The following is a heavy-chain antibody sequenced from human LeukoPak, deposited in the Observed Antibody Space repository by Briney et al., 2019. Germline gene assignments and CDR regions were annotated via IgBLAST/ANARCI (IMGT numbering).Heavy chain of an antibody. CDR2: IYYSGST. J-gene: IGHJ4*02. CDR3: ARDTLAAAGRGYFDY. CDR1: GGSISSGGYY. D-gene: IGHD6-13*01. V-gene: IGHV4-31*03. Sequence: SQTLSLTCTVSGGSISSGGYYWSWIRQHPGKGLEWTGYIYYSGSTYYNPSLKSRVTISVDTSKDQFSLKLSSVTAADTAVYYCARDTLAAAGRGYFDYWGQGTLVTVSS.